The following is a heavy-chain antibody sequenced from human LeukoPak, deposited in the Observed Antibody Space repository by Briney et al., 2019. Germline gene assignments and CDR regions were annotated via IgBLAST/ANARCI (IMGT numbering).Heavy chain of an antibody. CDR1: GYTFTGYY. Sequence: ASVKVSCKASGYTFTGYYMHWVRQAPGQGLEWMGWINPNSGGTNYAQKFQGRVTMTRDTSTSTVYMELSSLRSEDTAVYYCARDIVVVPAAIGGSLGFDPWGQGTLVTVSS. D-gene: IGHD2-2*02. CDR3: ARDIVVVPAAIGGSLGFDP. V-gene: IGHV1-2*02. CDR2: INPNSGGT. J-gene: IGHJ5*02.